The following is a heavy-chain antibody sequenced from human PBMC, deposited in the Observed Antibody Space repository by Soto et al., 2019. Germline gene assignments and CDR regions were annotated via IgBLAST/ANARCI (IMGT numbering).Heavy chain of an antibody. J-gene: IGHJ4*02. CDR2: INPRGGAT. Sequence: DSVKVSCKASGYTFTAYHMHWVRQAPGQGLEWMGLINPRGGATANAQKFQGRVTMTRDTSTSTVYMELRSLRSEDTAVYYCARDRGLPSGPSPGDYWGQGTLVTVYS. CDR3: ARDRGLPSGPSPGDY. CDR1: GYTFTAYH. D-gene: IGHD6-25*01. V-gene: IGHV1-46*01.